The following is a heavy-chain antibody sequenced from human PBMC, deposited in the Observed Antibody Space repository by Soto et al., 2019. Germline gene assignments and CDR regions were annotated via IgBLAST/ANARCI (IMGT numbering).Heavy chain of an antibody. Sequence: GGSLRLSCAASGFTFSSYAMSWVRQAPGKGLEWVSAISGSGGSTYYADSVKGRFTISRDNSKNTLYLQMNSLRAEDTAVYYCAKDLSYYDILTGYYYYYGMDVWGQGTTVTVSS. D-gene: IGHD3-9*01. V-gene: IGHV3-23*01. J-gene: IGHJ6*02. CDR2: ISGSGGST. CDR3: AKDLSYYDILTGYYYYYGMDV. CDR1: GFTFSSYA.